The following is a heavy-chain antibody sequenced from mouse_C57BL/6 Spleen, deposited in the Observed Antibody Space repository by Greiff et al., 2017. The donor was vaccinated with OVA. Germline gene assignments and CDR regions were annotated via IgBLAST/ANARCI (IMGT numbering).Heavy chain of an antibody. V-gene: IGHV14-4*01. CDR3: YYGRAMDY. CDR2: IDPEDGDT. CDR1: GFNIKDDY. D-gene: IGHD1-1*01. J-gene: IGHJ4*01. Sequence: EVQLQQSGAELVRPGASVKLSCTASGFNIKDDYMHWVKQRPEQGLEWIGWIDPEDGDTEYASKFQGKATITADTSSNTAYLQLSSLTSEDTSVYYCYYGRAMDYWGQGTSVTVSS.